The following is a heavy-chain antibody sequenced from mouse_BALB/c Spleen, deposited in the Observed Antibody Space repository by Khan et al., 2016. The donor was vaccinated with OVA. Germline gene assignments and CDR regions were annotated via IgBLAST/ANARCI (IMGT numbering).Heavy chain of an antibody. D-gene: IGHD1-1*01. J-gene: IGHJ2*01. V-gene: IGHV5-17*02. CDR3: ATSYFYGYYFDY. CDR2: ISGDSNTI. Sequence: EVKLVESGGDLVQPGGSRKLSCAASGFTFSSYGMHWVRQAPEKGLEWVAYISGDSNTIHYADTVKGRFTISRDNPRNTLFLQMTSLMSEDTAMYYCATSYFYGYYFDYWGRGTTLTVSS. CDR1: GFTFSSYG.